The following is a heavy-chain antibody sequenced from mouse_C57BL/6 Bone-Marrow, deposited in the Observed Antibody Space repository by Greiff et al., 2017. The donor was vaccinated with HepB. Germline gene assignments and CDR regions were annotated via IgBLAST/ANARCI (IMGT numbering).Heavy chain of an antibody. CDR1: GFSFTSYG. J-gene: IGHJ3*01. Sequence: QVQLQQSGPGLVQPSQCLSITCTVSGFSFTSYGVHWVRQSPGKGLEWLGVIWSGGSTDYYAAIISRLSISKDNSKSQVFFQMNSLQADDTAIYYCARVGLAYWGQGTLVTVSA. CDR2: IWSGGST. CDR3: ARVGLAY. D-gene: IGHD4-1*01. V-gene: IGHV2-2*01.